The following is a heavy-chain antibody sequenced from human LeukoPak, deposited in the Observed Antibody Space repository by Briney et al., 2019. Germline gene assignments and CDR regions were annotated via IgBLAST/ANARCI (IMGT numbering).Heavy chain of an antibody. J-gene: IGHJ2*01. CDR3: TRLQGRYQVNWHFDL. CDR2: IRSKAYGATT. CDR1: GFTFSSYG. V-gene: IGHV3-49*04. Sequence: PGGSLRLSCAASGFTFSSYGMHWVRQAPGKGLEWVGFIRSKAYGATTEYAASVKGRFTISRDDSKSIASLQMNSLKTEDTAVYYCTRLQGRYQVNWHFDLWGRGTLVTVSS. D-gene: IGHD2-2*01.